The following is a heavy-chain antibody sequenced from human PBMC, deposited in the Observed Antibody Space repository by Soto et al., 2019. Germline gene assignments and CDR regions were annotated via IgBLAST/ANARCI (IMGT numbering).Heavy chain of an antibody. CDR1: GYRFPSYW. D-gene: IGHD6-13*01. V-gene: IGHV5-10-1*01. CDR2: IDPSDSYT. CDR3: ARLPTTIAAAGTLGVNYYYYSGMDV. J-gene: IGHJ6*02. Sequence: GASLKISCKGSGYRFPSYWISWVRQMPGKGLEWMGRIDPSDSYTNYSPSFQGHVTISADKSISTAYLQWSSLKASDNAMYYCARLPTTIAAAGTLGVNYYYYSGMDVCGQGPTVTVSS.